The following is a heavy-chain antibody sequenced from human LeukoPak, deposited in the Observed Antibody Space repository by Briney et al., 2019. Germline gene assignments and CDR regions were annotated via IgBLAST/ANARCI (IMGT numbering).Heavy chain of an antibody. J-gene: IGHJ4*02. Sequence: SGGSLRLSCAASGFTFSSYSMNWVRQAPGKGLEWVSSISSSSSYIYYADSVKGRFTISRDNAKNSLFFEMNGLRVEDTSVYYCARDFRNSGWGSDYWGQGTLVTVSS. CDR1: GFTFSSYS. CDR3: ARDFRNSGWGSDY. D-gene: IGHD6-19*01. CDR2: ISSSSSYI. V-gene: IGHV3-21*01.